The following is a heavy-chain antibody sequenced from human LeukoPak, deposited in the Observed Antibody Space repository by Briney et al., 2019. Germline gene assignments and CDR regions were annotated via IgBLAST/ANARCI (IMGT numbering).Heavy chain of an antibody. CDR2: MNPNTGNA. D-gene: IGHD6-19*01. Sequence: GASVKVSCKASGYSFTNYDINWVRQATGQGLEWMGWMNPNTGNAGYGKKFQGRLAFTRDTSITTAYMELTSLTSEDTAVYYCARSSNDWPMLFDPWGQGTVVTVSS. J-gene: IGHJ5*02. V-gene: IGHV1-8*03. CDR3: ARSSNDWPMLFDP. CDR1: GYSFTNYD.